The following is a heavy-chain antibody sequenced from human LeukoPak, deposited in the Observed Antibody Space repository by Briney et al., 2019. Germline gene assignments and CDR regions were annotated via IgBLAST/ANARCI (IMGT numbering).Heavy chain of an antibody. CDR3: ARAYGSGSYYHGGFDY. V-gene: IGHV3-66*01. CDR2: IYSNENP. Sequence: GGSLRLSCAASGFSVSNNYMSWVRQAPGKGLEWVSVIYSNENPYYADSVKGRFIISRDNSKNMLYLQINTLRVEDTAVYYCARAYGSGSYYHGGFDYWGQGTLVTVSS. D-gene: IGHD3-10*01. CDR1: GFSVSNNY. J-gene: IGHJ4*02.